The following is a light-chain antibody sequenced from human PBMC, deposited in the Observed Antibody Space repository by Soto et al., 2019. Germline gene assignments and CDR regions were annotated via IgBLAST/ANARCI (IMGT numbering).Light chain of an antibody. CDR3: QQYGSSPRT. J-gene: IGKJ1*01. CDR2: GAS. Sequence: EIVLTPSPGTLSLSPGERATLSCRASQSVSSSYLAWYQQKPGQAPRLLIYGASSRATGIPDRFSGSGSGTDFTLTISRLEPEDFAVYYCQQYGSSPRTFGQGTK. CDR1: QSVSSSY. V-gene: IGKV3-20*01.